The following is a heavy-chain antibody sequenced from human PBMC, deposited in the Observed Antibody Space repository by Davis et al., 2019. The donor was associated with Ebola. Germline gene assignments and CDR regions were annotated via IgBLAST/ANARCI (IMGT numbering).Heavy chain of an antibody. CDR1: GYTFTSYA. Sequence: AASVKVSCKASGYTFTSYAMHWVRQAPGQRLEWMGWINAGNGNTKYSQKFQGWVTMTRDTSISTAYMELSRLRSDDTAVYYCARGGGSGSYFYGMDVWGQGTTVTVSS. J-gene: IGHJ6*02. D-gene: IGHD3-10*01. CDR3: ARGGGSGSYFYGMDV. CDR2: INAGNGNT. V-gene: IGHV1-3*01.